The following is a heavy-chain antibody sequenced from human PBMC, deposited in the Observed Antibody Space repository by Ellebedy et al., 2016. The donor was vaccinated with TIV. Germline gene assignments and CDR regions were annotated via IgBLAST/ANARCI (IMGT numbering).Heavy chain of an antibody. CDR3: AALQWLAPAWYFDL. V-gene: IGHV4-59*08. Sequence: MPSETLSLTCTVSGGSISSYYWSWIRQPPGKGLEWIGYIYYSGSTNYNSSLKSRVTISVDTSRNQFSLKLTSVTAADTAVYYCAALQWLAPAWYFDLWGQGTLVTVSS. J-gene: IGHJ2*01. CDR2: IYYSGST. CDR1: GGSISSYY. D-gene: IGHD6-19*01.